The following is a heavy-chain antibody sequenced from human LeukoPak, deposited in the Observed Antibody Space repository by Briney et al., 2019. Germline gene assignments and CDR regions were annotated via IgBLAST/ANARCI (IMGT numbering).Heavy chain of an antibody. J-gene: IGHJ4*02. CDR2: ISGSGGGT. V-gene: IGHV3-23*01. Sequence: PGGSLRLSCAASGLTFSSYAMSWVRQAPGKGLEWVSAISGSGGGTYYADSVKGRFTISRDNSKNTLYLQMNSLRAEDTAVYYCAKRGPVVGSNYFDCWGQGTLVTVSS. D-gene: IGHD1-26*01. CDR3: AKRGPVVGSNYFDC. CDR1: GLTFSSYA.